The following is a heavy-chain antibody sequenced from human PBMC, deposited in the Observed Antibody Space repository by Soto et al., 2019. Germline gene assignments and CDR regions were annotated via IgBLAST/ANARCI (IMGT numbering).Heavy chain of an antibody. J-gene: IGHJ6*02. CDR1: GGTFGSYA. V-gene: IGHV1-69*01. Sequence: QVQLVQSGAEVKKPGSSVKVSCKASGGTFGSYAISWVRQAPGQGLEWMGGIIPIPGTANYAQKFQGRVTIAADESTSTAYMELSSLRSEDTAVYYCARSQGSSTSLEIYYYYYYGMDVWGQGTTVPGSS. CDR2: IIPIPGTA. D-gene: IGHD2-2*01. CDR3: ARSQGSSTSLEIYYYYYYGMDV.